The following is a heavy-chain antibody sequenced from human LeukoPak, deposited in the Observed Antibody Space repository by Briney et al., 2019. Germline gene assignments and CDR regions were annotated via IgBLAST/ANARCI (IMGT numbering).Heavy chain of an antibody. D-gene: IGHD5-12*01. Sequence: GGSLRLSCAASGFTFSSYAMSWVRQAPGKGLEWVSAISGSGGSTYYADSVKGRFTISRDNAKNSLYLQMNSLRAEDTAVYYCTRGVATKPIDYWGQGTLVTVSS. V-gene: IGHV3-23*01. CDR3: TRGVATKPIDY. J-gene: IGHJ4*02. CDR2: ISGSGGST. CDR1: GFTFSSYA.